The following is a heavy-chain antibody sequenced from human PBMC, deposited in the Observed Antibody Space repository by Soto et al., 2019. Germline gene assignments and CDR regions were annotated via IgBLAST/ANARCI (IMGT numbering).Heavy chain of an antibody. J-gene: IGHJ6*02. CDR2: IYYSRST. CDR3: ARGGVEYSYGQRPYYYYGMDV. V-gene: IGHV4-31*03. D-gene: IGHD5-18*01. Sequence: SETLSLTCTVSGGSISSGGYYWSWVRQHPGKGLEVIGYIYYSRSTYYNPSLKSRVTISVDTSKNQFSLKLSSVTAADTAVYYCARGGVEYSYGQRPYYYYGMDVWGQGTTVTVSS. CDR1: GGSISSGGYY.